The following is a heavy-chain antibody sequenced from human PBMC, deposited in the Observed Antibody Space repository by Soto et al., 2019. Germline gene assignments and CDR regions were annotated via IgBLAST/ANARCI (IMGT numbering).Heavy chain of an antibody. V-gene: IGHV3-21*04. CDR2: ITSSSTYI. D-gene: IGHD3-22*01. CDR1: RFSFSSYS. Sequence: PGGSLRLSCAASRFSFSSYSLNWVRQAPGKGLEWVSSITSSSTYIHYADSVKGRFTISRDNSKNTLYLQMNSLRAEDTAVYYCAKVVSMITVDPFDYWGQGTLVTVSS. CDR3: AKVVSMITVDPFDY. J-gene: IGHJ4*02.